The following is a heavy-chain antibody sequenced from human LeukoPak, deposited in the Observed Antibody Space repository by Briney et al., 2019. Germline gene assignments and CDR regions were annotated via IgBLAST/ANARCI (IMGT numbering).Heavy chain of an antibody. CDR3: AGPVGGYDSDVFHY. CDR2: IKQDGSEK. D-gene: IGHD5-12*01. CDR1: GFTFSSYW. J-gene: IGHJ4*02. Sequence: GGSLRLSCAASGFTFSSYWMSWVRQAPGKGLEWVANIKQDGSEKHYVDSVKGRFTISRDNAKNSLYLQMNSLSGEDTAVYYCAGPVGGYDSDVFHYWGQGTLVTVSS. V-gene: IGHV3-7*01.